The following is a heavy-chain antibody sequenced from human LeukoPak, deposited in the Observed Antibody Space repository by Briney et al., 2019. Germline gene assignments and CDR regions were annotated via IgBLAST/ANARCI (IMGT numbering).Heavy chain of an antibody. J-gene: IGHJ4*02. V-gene: IGHV3-49*04. D-gene: IGHD1-26*01. Sequence: GGSLRLSCTASGFTFGDYAMSWVRQAPGKGLEWVGFIRSKAYGGTTEYAASVKGRFTISRDDSKSIAYLQMDSLKTEDTAVYYCTRDPPRGSPGYWGQGTLVTVSS. CDR1: GFTFGDYA. CDR2: IRSKAYGGTT. CDR3: TRDPPRGSPGY.